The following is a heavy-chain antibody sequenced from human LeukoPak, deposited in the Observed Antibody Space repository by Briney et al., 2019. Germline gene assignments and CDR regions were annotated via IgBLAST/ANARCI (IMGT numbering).Heavy chain of an antibody. CDR1: GFTFNNYW. CDR3: ARDFGTTGYDLYDY. J-gene: IGHJ4*02. CDR2: INQGGNEK. Sequence: GGSLRLSCAASGFTFNNYWMSWVRHAPGKGREWVANINQGGNEKYYVDSVRGRFTISRDNAKNSLYLQMNSLGDEDTSVYYCARDFGTTGYDLYDYWGQGTLVTVSS. V-gene: IGHV3-7*01. D-gene: IGHD3-9*01.